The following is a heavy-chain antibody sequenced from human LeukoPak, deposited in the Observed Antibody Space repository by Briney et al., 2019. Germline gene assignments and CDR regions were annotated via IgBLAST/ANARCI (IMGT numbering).Heavy chain of an antibody. J-gene: IGHJ4*02. CDR3: ARENPGVPFDY. CDR2: INPNSCDT. V-gene: IGHV1-2*02. Sequence: ASVKVSCKASGYTFTDFYLHWVRQAPGQGLEWMGWINPNSCDTNYAQKFQARVTMTRDTSTNTAYMELSGLKSDDTAVYFCARENPGVPFDYWGQGTLVTVSS. D-gene: IGHD3-3*01. CDR1: GYTFTDFY.